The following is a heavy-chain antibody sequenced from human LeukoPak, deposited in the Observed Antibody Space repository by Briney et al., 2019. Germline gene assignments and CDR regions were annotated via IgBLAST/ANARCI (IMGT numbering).Heavy chain of an antibody. Sequence: GSLRLSCAASGFTFSSYAMHWVRQAPGKGLEWVAVISYDGSNKYYADSVKGRFTISRDNSKNTLYLQIKSLRAEDAAVYYCARAERRAKYYFDYWGQGTLVTVSS. CDR1: GFTFSSYA. V-gene: IGHV3-30*04. CDR2: ISYDGSNK. D-gene: IGHD1-1*01. J-gene: IGHJ4*02. CDR3: ARAERRAKYYFDY.